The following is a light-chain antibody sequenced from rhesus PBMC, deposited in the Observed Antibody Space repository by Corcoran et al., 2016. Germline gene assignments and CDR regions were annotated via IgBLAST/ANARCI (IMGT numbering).Light chain of an antibody. CDR2: GAS. V-gene: IGKV3S9*01. CDR3: QQYHNWIT. J-gene: IGKJ3*01. CDR1: QSVNSY. Sequence: EIVMTQSPATLSLSPGERAALSCRASQSVNSYVAWYQQNPAQAPRPLIYGASGRATGLPDRFSGSGSGTDFTLIISSLEPEDVGVYYCQQYHNWITFGPGTKLDIK.